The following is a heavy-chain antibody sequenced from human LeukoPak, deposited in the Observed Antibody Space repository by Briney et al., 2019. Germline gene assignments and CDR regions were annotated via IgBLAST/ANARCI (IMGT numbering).Heavy chain of an antibody. CDR2: ISSTSSTI. CDR3: ARGPVRSPYYFDY. Sequence: GGSQRLSCAASGFTFSNYGMNWVRQAPGKGLEWVSYISSTSSTIYYADSVKGRFTISRDNAKNSLYLQMNSLRDEDTAVYYCARGPVRSPYYFDYWGQGTLVTVSS. J-gene: IGHJ4*02. D-gene: IGHD2-8*01. V-gene: IGHV3-48*02. CDR1: GFTFSNYG.